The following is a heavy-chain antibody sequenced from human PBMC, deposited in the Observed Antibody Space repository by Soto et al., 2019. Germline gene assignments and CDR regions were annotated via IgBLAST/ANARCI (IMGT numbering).Heavy chain of an antibody. CDR2: IYPGDSDT. V-gene: IGHV5-51*01. J-gene: IGHJ3*02. Sequence: GESLKISCKGSGYSCTSYWIGWVRQMPGKGLEWMGIIYPGDSDTRYSPSFQGQVTISADKSISTAYLQWSSLRASDTAMYYCARWGVSTSGKPAFDAFDIWGQGTMVTVSS. D-gene: IGHD1-26*01. CDR3: ARWGVSTSGKPAFDAFDI. CDR1: GYSCTSYW.